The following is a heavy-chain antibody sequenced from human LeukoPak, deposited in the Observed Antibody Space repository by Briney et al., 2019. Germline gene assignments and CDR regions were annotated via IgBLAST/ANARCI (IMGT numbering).Heavy chain of an antibody. CDR2: ISSSSSTI. CDR1: GFTFSSYS. D-gene: IGHD1-26*01. CDR3: ARDPVGAKDY. V-gene: IGHV3-48*01. Sequence: GGSLRLSCAASGFTFSSYSMNRVRQAPGKGLEWVSYISSSSSTIYYADSVKGRFTISRDNAKNSLYLQMNSLRAEDTAVYYCARDPVGAKDYWGQGTLVTVSS. J-gene: IGHJ4*02.